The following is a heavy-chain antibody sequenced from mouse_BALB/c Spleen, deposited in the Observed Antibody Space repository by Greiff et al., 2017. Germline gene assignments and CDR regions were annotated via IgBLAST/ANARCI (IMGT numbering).Heavy chain of an antibody. Sequence: EVQLQQSGPELVKPGASVKISCKASGYTFTDYNMHWVKQSHGKSLEWIGYIYPYNGGTGYNQKFKSKATLTVDNSSSTAYMELRSLTSEDSAVYYCAGYGNYDYYAMDYWGQGTSVTVSS. CDR2: IYPYNGGT. CDR3: AGYGNYDYYAMDY. V-gene: IGHV1S29*02. CDR1: GYTFTDYN. J-gene: IGHJ4*01. D-gene: IGHD2-1*01.